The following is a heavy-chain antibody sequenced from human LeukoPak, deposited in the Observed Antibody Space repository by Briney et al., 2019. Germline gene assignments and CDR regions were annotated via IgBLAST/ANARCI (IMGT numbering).Heavy chain of an antibody. Sequence: PSETLSLTCAVYGGSFSGYYWSWIRQPPGKGLEWIGEINHSGSTNYNPPLKSRVTISVDTSKNQFSLKLSSVTAADTAVYYCARDASDSYYDFWSGQGSAFDIWGQGTMVTVSS. CDR1: GGSFSGYY. J-gene: IGHJ3*02. CDR3: ARDASDSYYDFWSGQGSAFDI. V-gene: IGHV4-34*01. D-gene: IGHD3-3*01. CDR2: INHSGST.